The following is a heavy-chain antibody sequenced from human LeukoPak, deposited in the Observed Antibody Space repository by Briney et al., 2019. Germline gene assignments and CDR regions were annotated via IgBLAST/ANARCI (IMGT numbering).Heavy chain of an antibody. Sequence: ASVKVSCKASGYTLTSYDINWVRQATGQGLEWMGWMNPNSGRTGYAQNFRGRITITRNTSISTAYMELSSLRSEDTAVYCCTRETSSRYFDYWGQGTLVTVSS. CDR1: GYTLTSYD. CDR2: MNPNSGRT. J-gene: IGHJ4*02. V-gene: IGHV1-8*01. CDR3: TRETSSRYFDY.